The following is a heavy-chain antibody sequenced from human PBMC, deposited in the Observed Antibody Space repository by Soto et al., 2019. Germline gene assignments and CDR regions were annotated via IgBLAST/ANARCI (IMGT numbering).Heavy chain of an antibody. J-gene: IGHJ6*02. Sequence: ASVKVSCKASGGTFSSYAISWVRQAPGQGLEWMGGIIPIFGTANYAQKFQGRVTITADESTSTAYMELSSLRSEDTAVYYCARAGESIAAAGTRMDVWGQGTTVTVYS. D-gene: IGHD6-13*01. CDR2: IIPIFGTA. CDR1: GGTFSSYA. CDR3: ARAGESIAAAGTRMDV. V-gene: IGHV1-69*13.